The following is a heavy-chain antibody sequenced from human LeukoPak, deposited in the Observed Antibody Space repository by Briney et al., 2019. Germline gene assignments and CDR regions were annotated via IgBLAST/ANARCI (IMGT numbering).Heavy chain of an antibody. Sequence: SETLSLTCAVYGGSFSGCYWSWIRQPPGKGLEWIGEINHSGSTNYNPSLKSRVTISVDTSKNHFSLKLSSVTAADTAVYYCARETFYYDSSGSIRGGYFDYWGQGTLVTVSS. V-gene: IGHV4-34*01. J-gene: IGHJ4*02. CDR3: ARETFYYDSSGSIRGGYFDY. CDR1: GGSFSGCY. CDR2: INHSGST. D-gene: IGHD3-22*01.